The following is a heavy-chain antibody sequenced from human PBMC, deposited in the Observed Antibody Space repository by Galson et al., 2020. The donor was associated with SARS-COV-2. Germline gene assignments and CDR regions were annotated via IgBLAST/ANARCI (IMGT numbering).Heavy chain of an antibody. D-gene: IGHD2-15*01. V-gene: IGHV4-4*02. CDR2: IYHSGST. CDR3: ARGLRYCSGGSCYHWYFDL. Sequence: ASETLSLTCAVSGGSISSSNWWSWVRQPPGKGLEWGGEIYHSGSTNYNPSLKSRVTISVDKSKNQFSLKLSSVTAADTAVYYCARGLRYCSGGSCYHWYFDLWGRGTLVTVSS. CDR1: GGSISSSNW. J-gene: IGHJ2*01.